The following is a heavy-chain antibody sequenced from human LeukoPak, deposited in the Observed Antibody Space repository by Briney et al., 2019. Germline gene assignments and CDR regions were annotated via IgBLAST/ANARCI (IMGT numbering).Heavy chain of an antibody. V-gene: IGHV1-46*01. D-gene: IGHD6-19*01. J-gene: IGHJ6*02. CDR1: GYTFTSYY. CDR3: AREAVAGKNYYYGMDV. Sequence: ASVKVSCTASGYTFTSYYMHWVRQAPGQGLEWMGLINPSGGSTSYAQKFQGRVTMTRDTSTSTAYMELSSLRSEDTAVYYCAREAVAGKNYYYGMDVWGQGTTVTVSS. CDR2: INPSGGST.